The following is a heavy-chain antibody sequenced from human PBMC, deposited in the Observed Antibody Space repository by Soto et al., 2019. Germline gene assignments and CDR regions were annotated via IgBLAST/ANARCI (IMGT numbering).Heavy chain of an antibody. CDR3: ARPERGWFDP. CDR2: IYHRGST. J-gene: IGHJ5*02. CDR1: GGSISSGGYS. V-gene: IGHV4-30-2*01. Sequence: QLQLQESGSGLVKPSQTLSLTCAVSGGSISSGGYSWRWIRQPPGKGLEWIGYIYHRGSTYYNPSLESRVTISVDRSKNQFSLKLSSVTAADTAVYYCARPERGWFDPSGQGTLVTVSS.